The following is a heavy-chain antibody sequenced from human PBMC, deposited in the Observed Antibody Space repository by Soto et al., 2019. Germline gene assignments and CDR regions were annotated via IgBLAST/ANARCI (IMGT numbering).Heavy chain of an antibody. CDR1: GYTFTSYA. D-gene: IGHD2-21*02. V-gene: IGHV1-3*01. CDR2: INAGNGNT. J-gene: IGHJ4*02. CDR3: TRAWVVVTAPDY. Sequence: ASVKVSCKASGYTFTSYAMHWVRQAPGQRLEWMGWINAGNGNTKYSQKFQGRVTITRDTSASTAYMELSSLRSEDTAVYYCTRAWVVVTAPDYWGQGTLVTVSS.